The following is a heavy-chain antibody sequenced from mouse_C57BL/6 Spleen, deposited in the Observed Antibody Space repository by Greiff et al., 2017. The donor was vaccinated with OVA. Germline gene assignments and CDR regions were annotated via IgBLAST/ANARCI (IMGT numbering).Heavy chain of an antibody. D-gene: IGHD1-1*01. CDR2: IYPGDGDT. CDR3: ARARITTVVASMDY. V-gene: IGHV1-82*01. CDR1: GYAFSSSW. J-gene: IGHJ4*01. Sequence: VKVVESGPELVKPGASVKISCKASGYAFSSSWMNWVKQRPGKGLEWIGRIYPGDGDTNYNGKFKGKATLTADKSSSTAYMQLSSLTSEDSAVYFCARARITTVVASMDYWGQGTSVTVSS.